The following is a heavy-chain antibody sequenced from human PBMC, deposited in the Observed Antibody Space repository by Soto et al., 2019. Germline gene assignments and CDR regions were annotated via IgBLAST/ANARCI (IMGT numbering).Heavy chain of an antibody. CDR3: ARDPPYCRGGSCYQAGAFDI. J-gene: IGHJ3*02. Sequence: SETLSLTCTVSGGSISSYYWSWIRQPPGKGLEWIGYIYYSGSTNYNPSLKSRVTISVDTSKNQFSLKLSSVTAADTAVYYCARDPPYCRGGSCYQAGAFDIWGQGTMVNVSS. D-gene: IGHD2-15*01. CDR2: IYYSGST. V-gene: IGHV4-59*01. CDR1: GGSISSYY.